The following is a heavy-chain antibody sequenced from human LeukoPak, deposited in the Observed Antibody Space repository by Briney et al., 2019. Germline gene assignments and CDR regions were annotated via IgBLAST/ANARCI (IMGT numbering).Heavy chain of an antibody. CDR3: VRVVSGGSQAY. D-gene: IGHD2-8*02. CDR2: IRQDGNEI. J-gene: IGHJ4*01. CDR1: GFTFSSYA. V-gene: IGHV3-7*01. Sequence: GGSLRLSCAASGFTFSSYAMSWVRQAPARGLEWVANIRQDGNEIHYLDSVKGRFTISRDNAKNSAYLQMNSLRAEDSAIYYCVRVVSGGSQAYWGRGTLVTVSS.